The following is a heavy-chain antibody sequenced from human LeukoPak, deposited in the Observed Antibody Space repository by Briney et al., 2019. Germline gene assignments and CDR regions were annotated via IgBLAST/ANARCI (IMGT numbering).Heavy chain of an antibody. J-gene: IGHJ4*02. V-gene: IGHV3-23*01. CDR2: TSGSADST. CDR3: AKVADVYSVYYFDS. Sequence: GGTLRLSCVASGFNFQRYGMGWVRQAPGKGLEWVSATSGSADSTHYADSVRGRFTISRDNSKNILYLQMNILRAEDTALYYCAKVADVYSVYYFDSWGPGTLVTVSS. CDR1: GFNFQRYG. D-gene: IGHD2-21*01.